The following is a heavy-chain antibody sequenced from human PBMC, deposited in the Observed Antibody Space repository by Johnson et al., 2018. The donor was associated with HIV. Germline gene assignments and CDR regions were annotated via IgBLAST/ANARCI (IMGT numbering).Heavy chain of an antibody. V-gene: IGHV3-30*02. D-gene: IGHD2-2*01. CDR1: AFTFRSYS. Sequence: VQLVESGGGLVQPGGSLRLSCAASAFTFRSYSMHWVRQAPGKGLEWVAFIRYDGSNKYYADSVKGRFTISRDNSKNTLYLQMNSLRAEDSAVYYCAASWYGVSRPNAFDIWGQGTMVTVSS. CDR3: AASWYGVSRPNAFDI. J-gene: IGHJ3*02. CDR2: IRYDGSNK.